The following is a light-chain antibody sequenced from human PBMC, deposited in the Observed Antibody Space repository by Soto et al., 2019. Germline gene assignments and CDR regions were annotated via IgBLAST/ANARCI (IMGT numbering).Light chain of an antibody. J-gene: IGKJ4*01. V-gene: IGKV1-39*01. CDR3: QPSYSTPLT. Sequence: DSQMTQAPCSLSESVGDRVTITCRASQSISSYLNWYQQKPGKAPKLLIYAASSLQSGVPSRFSGSGSGTDFTLTISSLQPEDFATYYCQPSYSTPLTFGGGTKVDLK. CDR1: QSISSY. CDR2: AAS.